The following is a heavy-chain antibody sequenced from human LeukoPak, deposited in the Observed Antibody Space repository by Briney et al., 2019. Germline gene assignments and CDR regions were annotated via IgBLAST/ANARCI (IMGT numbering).Heavy chain of an antibody. Sequence: LETLSLTCTVSGGSISSYSWSWIRQPPGKGLEWIGYIYYSGSTNYNPSLKSRVTISVDTSKNQFSLKLSSVTAADTAVYYCARRLGDYVYAFDIWGQGTMVTVSS. CDR3: ARRLGDYVYAFDI. CDR1: GGSISSYS. V-gene: IGHV4-59*08. CDR2: IYYSGST. J-gene: IGHJ3*02. D-gene: IGHD4-17*01.